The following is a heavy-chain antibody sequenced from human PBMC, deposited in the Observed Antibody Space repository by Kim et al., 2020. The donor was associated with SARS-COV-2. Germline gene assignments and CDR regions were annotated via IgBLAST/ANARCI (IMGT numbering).Heavy chain of an antibody. V-gene: IGHV3-30*18. CDR1: GFTFSSYG. CDR2: ISYDGSNK. Sequence: GGSLRLSCAASGFTFSSYGMHWVRQAPGKGLEWVAVISYDGSNKYYADSVKGRFTISRDNSKNTLYLQMNSLRAEDTAVYYCAKMAATAMVRGNYFDYWGQGTLVTVSS. D-gene: IGHD5-18*01. CDR3: AKMAATAMVRGNYFDY. J-gene: IGHJ4*02.